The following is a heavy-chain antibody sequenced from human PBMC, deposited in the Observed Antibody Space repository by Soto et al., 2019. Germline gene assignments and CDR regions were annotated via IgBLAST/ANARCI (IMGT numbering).Heavy chain of an antibody. J-gene: IGHJ6*02. D-gene: IGHD3-10*01. V-gene: IGHV1-2*04. Sequence: ASVKVSCKASGYTFTGYYIHWVRQAPGQGLEWMGWINPNSGGTNYAQKFQEWVTMTRDTSINTAYMELSRLNSDDTAVYYCARGLRDGSGSFYNPXYCYTMDVWG. CDR3: ARGLRDGSGSFYNPXYCYTMDV. CDR1: GYTFTGYY. CDR2: INPNSGGT.